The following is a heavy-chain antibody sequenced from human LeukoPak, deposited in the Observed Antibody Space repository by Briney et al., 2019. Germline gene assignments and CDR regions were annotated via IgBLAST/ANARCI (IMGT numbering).Heavy chain of an antibody. CDR3: ARGFPGDHSNRGDY. D-gene: IGHD4-11*01. J-gene: IGHJ4*02. V-gene: IGHV3-30*04. CDR2: ISHDGRTK. CDR1: GFTFSAYP. Sequence: GMSLRLSCAASGFTFSAYPMHWVRQAPGKGLEWVAVISHDGRTKYYPDSVKGRFTISRDNSKNTLYLQVNSLRAEDTAVYYCARGFPGDHSNRGDYWGQGTLVTGSS.